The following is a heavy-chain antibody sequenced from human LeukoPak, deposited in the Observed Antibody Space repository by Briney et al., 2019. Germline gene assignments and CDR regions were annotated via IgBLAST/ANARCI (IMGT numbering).Heavy chain of an antibody. V-gene: IGHV1-69*13. CDR3: ARNQGLRLADAFDI. J-gene: IGHJ3*02. CDR1: GGTFSSYA. Sequence: SVKVSCKASGGTFSSYAISWVRQAPGQGLEWMGGIIPIFGTANYAQKFQGSVTITADESTSTAYMELSSLRSDDTAVYYCARNQGLRLADAFDIWGQGTMVTVSS. CDR2: IIPIFGTA. D-gene: IGHD1-14*01.